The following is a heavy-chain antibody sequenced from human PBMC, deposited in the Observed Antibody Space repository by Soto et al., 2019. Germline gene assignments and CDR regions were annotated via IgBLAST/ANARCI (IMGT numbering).Heavy chain of an antibody. CDR2: IYPGDSDT. CDR3: ARLRRELVVPAAIERLGAFDI. D-gene: IGHD2-2*01. J-gene: IGHJ3*02. Sequence: EVQLVQSGAEVKKPGESLKISCKGSGYSFTSYWIGWVRQMPGKGLEWMGIIYPGDSDTRYSPSFQGQVTISADKSISTAYLQWSSLKASDTAMYYCARLRRELVVPAAIERLGAFDIWGQGTMVTVSS. V-gene: IGHV5-51*03. CDR1: GYSFTSYW.